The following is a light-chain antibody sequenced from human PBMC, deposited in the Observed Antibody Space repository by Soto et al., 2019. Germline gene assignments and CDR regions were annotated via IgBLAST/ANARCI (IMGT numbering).Light chain of an antibody. CDR3: QHRANWPWT. CDR1: QSVSSY. CDR2: AAS. V-gene: IGKV3-11*01. J-gene: IGKJ1*01. Sequence: EIVLTQSPATLSLSPGERATLSCRASQSVSSYLAWYQQKPGQAPRLLVYAASSRATGIPARFSGSGSGTDFTLTISSLEPEDFAVYYCQHRANWPWTFDQGTKVEIK.